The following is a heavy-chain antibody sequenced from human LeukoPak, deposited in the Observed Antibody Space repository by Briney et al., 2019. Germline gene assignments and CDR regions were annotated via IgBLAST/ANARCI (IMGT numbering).Heavy chain of an antibody. CDR2: IGSSSSYI. J-gene: IGHJ3*02. CDR3: ARVNLATDAFDI. V-gene: IGHV3-21*01. D-gene: IGHD2-15*01. CDR1: GFTFSNYG. Sequence: GGSLRLSCAASGFTFSNYGMNWVRQAPGKGLEWVSSIGSSSSYIYYADSVKGRLTISRDNAKNSLHLQMNSLRAEDTAVYYCARVNLATDAFDIWGQGTMVTVSS.